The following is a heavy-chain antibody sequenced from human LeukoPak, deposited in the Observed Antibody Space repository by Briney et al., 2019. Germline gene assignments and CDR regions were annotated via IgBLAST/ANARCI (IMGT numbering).Heavy chain of an antibody. CDR2: VYYNGLT. Sequence: SETLSLTCTVSGGSISPHYWTWIRQTPGKGLEWIGHVYYNGLTSYNASLRSRLILSVDTARNQVSLKLTSVAVADTAVYYCTREVSTVTFDYWGQGTLVTVSS. J-gene: IGHJ4*02. D-gene: IGHD4-17*01. CDR3: TREVSTVTFDY. V-gene: IGHV4-59*11. CDR1: GGSISPHY.